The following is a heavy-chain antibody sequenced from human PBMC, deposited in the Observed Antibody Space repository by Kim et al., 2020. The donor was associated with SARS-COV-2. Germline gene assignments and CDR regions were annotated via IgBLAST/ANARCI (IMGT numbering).Heavy chain of an antibody. CDR2: INTNTGNP. CDR1: GYTFTSYA. Sequence: ASVKVSCKASGYTFTSYAMNWVRQAPGQGLEWMGWINTNTGNPTYAQGFTGRFVFSLDTSVSTAYRQISSLKAEDTAVYYCARDLMVRGRESWFAPCGQGTLVTVSS. D-gene: IGHD3-10*01. CDR3: ARDLMVRGRESWFAP. J-gene: IGHJ5*02. V-gene: IGHV7-4-1*02.